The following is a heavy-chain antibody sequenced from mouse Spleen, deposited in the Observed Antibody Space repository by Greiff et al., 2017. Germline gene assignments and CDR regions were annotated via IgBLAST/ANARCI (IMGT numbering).Heavy chain of an antibody. D-gene: IGHD2-10*02. CDR3: ARSYGNFPWFAY. CDR1: GFTFSSYG. Sequence: EVMLVESGGDLVKPGGSLKLSCAASGFTFSSYGMSWVRQTPDKRLEWVATISSGGSYTYYPDSVKGRFTISRDNAKNTLYLQMSSLKSEDTAMYYCARSYGNFPWFAYWGQGTLVTVSA. J-gene: IGHJ3*01. CDR2: ISSGGSYT. V-gene: IGHV5-6*02.